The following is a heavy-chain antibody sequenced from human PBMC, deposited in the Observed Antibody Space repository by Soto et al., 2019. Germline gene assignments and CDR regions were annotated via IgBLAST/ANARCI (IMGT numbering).Heavy chain of an antibody. CDR3: ARSIGFASRWPVSRIKNWFGP. D-gene: IGHD6-6*01. Sequence: PSETLSLTCGVNGGSFSGYYWNWIRQSRGKGLEWIGEIDHSESTNYNPSLKSRVNILVDTSRSQLSLKLSFVTAADTSIYYCARSIGFASRWPVSRIKNWFGPWGQGTLVTVSS. CDR1: GGSFSGYY. J-gene: IGHJ5*02. V-gene: IGHV4-34*01. CDR2: IDHSEST.